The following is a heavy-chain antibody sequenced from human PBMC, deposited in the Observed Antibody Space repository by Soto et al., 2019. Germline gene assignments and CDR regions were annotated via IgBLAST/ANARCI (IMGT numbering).Heavy chain of an antibody. CDR2: ISGSGVAK. CDR3: AKDRSPGAITWNVY. V-gene: IGHV3-23*01. CDR1: GFTFSSSA. J-gene: IGHJ4*02. Sequence: VQLLESGGALVQPGGSLRLSCVASGFTFSSSAMNWVRQAPGKGLEWVSTISGSGVAKYYADSVKGRFTISRDNSNNTVSLQMNSLRAEDAAVYYCAKDRSPGAITWNVYWGQGTLVTVSS. D-gene: IGHD1-26*01.